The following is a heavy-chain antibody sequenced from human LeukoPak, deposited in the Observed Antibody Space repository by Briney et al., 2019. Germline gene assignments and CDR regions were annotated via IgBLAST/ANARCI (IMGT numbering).Heavy chain of an antibody. CDR1: GGSFSGYY. Sequence: PSETLSLTCAVYGGSFSGYYWSWIRQPPGKGLEWIGEINHSGSTNYNPSLKSRVTISVDTSKNQFSLKLSSVTAADTAVYYCARAATPDEGWFDPWGQGTLVTVSS. CDR3: ARAATPDEGWFDP. CDR2: INHSGST. D-gene: IGHD2-15*01. V-gene: IGHV4-34*01. J-gene: IGHJ5*02.